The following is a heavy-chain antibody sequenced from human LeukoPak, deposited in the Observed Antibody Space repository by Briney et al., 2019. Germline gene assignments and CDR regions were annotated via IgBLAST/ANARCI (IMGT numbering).Heavy chain of an antibody. V-gene: IGHV1-69*05. CDR1: AGTFSSYA. D-gene: IGHD5-18*01. CDR3: ARDSLQPTAMVTEADY. J-gene: IGHJ4*02. CDR2: IIPIFGTA. Sequence: ASVKVSCKASAGTFSSYAISWVRQAPGQGLEWMGGIIPIFGTANYAQKFQGRVTITTDESTGTAYMELSSLRSEDTAVYYCARDSLQPTAMVTEADYWGQGTLVTVSS.